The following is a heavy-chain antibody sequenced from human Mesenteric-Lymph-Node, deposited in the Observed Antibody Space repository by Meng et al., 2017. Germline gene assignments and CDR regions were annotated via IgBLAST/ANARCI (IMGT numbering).Heavy chain of an antibody. Sequence: KVSCKGSGYSFTSYWIGWVRQMPGKGLEWMGIIYPGDSDTRYSPSFQGQVTISADKSISTAYLQWSSLKASDTAMYYCARILSYGYFLTHYYGMDVWGQGTTVTVSS. CDR1: GYSFTSYW. D-gene: IGHD5-18*01. J-gene: IGHJ6*02. CDR2: IYPGDSDT. V-gene: IGHV5-51*01. CDR3: ARILSYGYFLTHYYGMDV.